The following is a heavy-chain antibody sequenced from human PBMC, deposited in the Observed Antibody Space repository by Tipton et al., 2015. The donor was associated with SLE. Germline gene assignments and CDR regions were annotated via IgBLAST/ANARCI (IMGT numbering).Heavy chain of an antibody. CDR3: ARASWRGYFDY. Sequence: GLVKPSETLSLTCTVSGGSISSHYWSWIRQPPGKGLEWIGFIYYSGITKYNPSLESRVTISVDTSKNQFSLNLKSVTAADTAVYYCARASWRGYFDYWGQGTLVTVSS. CDR1: GGSISSHY. J-gene: IGHJ4*02. D-gene: IGHD3-3*01. V-gene: IGHV4-59*11. CDR2: IYYSGIT.